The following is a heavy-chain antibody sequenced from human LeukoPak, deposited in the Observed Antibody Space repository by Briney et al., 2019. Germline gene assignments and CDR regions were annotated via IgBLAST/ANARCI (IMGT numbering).Heavy chain of an antibody. V-gene: IGHV3-53*01. CDR2: IYSGGST. D-gene: IGHD5-12*01. CDR3: ARDRYGGYSALRY. J-gene: IGHJ4*02. CDR1: GFTVSSNY. Sequence: GGSLRLSCAASGFTVSSNYMSWVRQAPGKGLEWVSVIYSGGSTYYADSVKGRFTISRDNSKNTLYLQMNSLRAEDTAVYYCARDRYGGYSALRYWGQGTLVTVSS.